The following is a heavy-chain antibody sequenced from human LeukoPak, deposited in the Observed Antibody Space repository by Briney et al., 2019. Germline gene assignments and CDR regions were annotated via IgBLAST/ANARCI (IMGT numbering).Heavy chain of an antibody. Sequence: PSETLSLTCNVSGVSVSDGRYYWTWIRQHPGKGLEWIGYKYYSGSAKYNPSLKSRLTISIDTSKSQFSLQLSSVTAADTATYYCATPYCSSISCLDVFNVWGPGTRVIVSS. CDR1: GVSVSDGRYY. CDR3: ATPYCSSISCLDVFNV. V-gene: IGHV4-31*03. J-gene: IGHJ3*01. D-gene: IGHD2-2*01. CDR2: KYYSGSA.